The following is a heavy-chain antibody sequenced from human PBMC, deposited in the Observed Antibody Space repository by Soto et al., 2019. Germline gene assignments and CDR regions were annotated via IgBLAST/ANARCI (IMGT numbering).Heavy chain of an antibody. Sequence: PSETLSLTCTVSGGSISSSSYYWGWIRQPPGKGLEWIGSIYYSGSTYYNPSLKSRVTISVDTSKNQFSLKLSSVTAADTAVYYCARPLVVLLWSPYAFDIWGQGTMVTVSS. CDR2: IYYSGST. J-gene: IGHJ3*02. CDR3: ARPLVVLLWSPYAFDI. V-gene: IGHV4-39*01. CDR1: GGSISSSSYY. D-gene: IGHD3-10*01.